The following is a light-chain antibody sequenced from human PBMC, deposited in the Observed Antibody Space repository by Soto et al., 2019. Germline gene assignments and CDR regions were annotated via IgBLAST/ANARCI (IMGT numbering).Light chain of an antibody. CDR1: QSISSW. CDR2: DAS. J-gene: IGKJ1*01. V-gene: IGKV1-5*01. Sequence: DIQMTQSPSTLSASVGDRVTITCRASQSISSWLAWYQQKPGKAPKLLIYDASSLESGVPSRFSGSVSGTEYTLTTSSLQPDDFATDYCQQYNSFPWTFGQGTKVEIK. CDR3: QQYNSFPWT.